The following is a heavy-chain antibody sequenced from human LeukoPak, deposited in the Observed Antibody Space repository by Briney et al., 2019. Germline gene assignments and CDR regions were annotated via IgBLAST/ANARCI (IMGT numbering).Heavy chain of an antibody. CDR1: GGSVSSGSYC. Sequence: SETLSLTCTVSGGSVSSGSYCWSWIRQPPGKGLEWIGYIYYSGSTNYNPSLKSRVTISVDTSKNQFSLKLSSVTAADTAVYYCARDKTNWFDPSGRGTLVTVSS. CDR3: ARDKTNWFDP. CDR2: IYYSGST. V-gene: IGHV4-61*01. J-gene: IGHJ5*02.